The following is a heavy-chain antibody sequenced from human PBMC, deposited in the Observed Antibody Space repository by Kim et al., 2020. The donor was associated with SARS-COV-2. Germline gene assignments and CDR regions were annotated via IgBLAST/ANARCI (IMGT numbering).Heavy chain of an antibody. CDR1: GFTFGDYA. J-gene: IGHJ4*02. V-gene: IGHV3-49*04. Sequence: GGSLRLSCTASGFTFGDYAMSWVRQAPGKGLEWVGCIRSKAYGGTTEYAASVKGRFTISRDDSKSIAYLQMNSLKTEDTAVYYCTRDDFWSGYYGYWGQGTLVTVSS. D-gene: IGHD3-3*01. CDR3: TRDDFWSGYYGY. CDR2: IRSKAYGGTT.